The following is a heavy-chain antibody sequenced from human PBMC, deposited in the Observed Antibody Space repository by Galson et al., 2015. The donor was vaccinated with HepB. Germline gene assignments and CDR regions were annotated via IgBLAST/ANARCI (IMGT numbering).Heavy chain of an antibody. CDR3: ARDGTVTTLDYYYGMDV. D-gene: IGHD4-17*01. Sequence: SCKASGGTFSSYAISWVRQAPGQGLEWMGGIIPIFGTANYAQKFQGRVTITADESTSTAYMELSSLRSEDTAVYYCARDGTVTTLDYYYGMDVWGQGTTVTVSS. CDR1: GGTFSSYA. CDR2: IIPIFGTA. V-gene: IGHV1-69*01. J-gene: IGHJ6*02.